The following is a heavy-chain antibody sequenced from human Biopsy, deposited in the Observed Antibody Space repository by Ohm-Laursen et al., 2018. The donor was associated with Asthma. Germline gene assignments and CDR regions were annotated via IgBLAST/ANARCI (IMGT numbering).Heavy chain of an antibody. D-gene: IGHD3-3*02. Sequence: TLSLTWTVSGGSVSSGSYYWSWIRQPPGKGLAWVSYISYSGSTDYNPSLKSRLTISMDTSKNQFPLKLSSVTAADTAIYYCARPSPNRDILYYYYHMDVWGQGTTVIVSS. J-gene: IGHJ6*02. V-gene: IGHV4-61*01. CDR2: ISYSGST. CDR3: ARPSPNRDILYYYYHMDV. CDR1: GGSVSSGSYY.